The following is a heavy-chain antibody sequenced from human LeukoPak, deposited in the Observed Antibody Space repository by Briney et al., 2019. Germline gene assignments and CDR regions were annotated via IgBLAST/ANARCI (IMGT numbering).Heavy chain of an antibody. CDR2: VYRDGST. CDR1: GYSINIGYY. Sequence: SETLSLTCTVSGYSINIGYYWGWIRQSPGKGLEWIGNVYRDGSTYYHPSLKSRLTISLDTSKNQFSLNLSSVTAADTAVYYCARDRSGPGLFDYWGQGTLVTVSS. V-gene: IGHV4-38-2*02. CDR3: ARDRSGPGLFDY. D-gene: IGHD6-19*01. J-gene: IGHJ4*02.